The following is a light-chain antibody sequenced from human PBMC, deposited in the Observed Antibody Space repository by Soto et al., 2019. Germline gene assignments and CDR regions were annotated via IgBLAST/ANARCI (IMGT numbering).Light chain of an antibody. CDR3: QQYNNWPT. J-gene: IGKJ5*01. V-gene: IGKV4-1*01. CDR1: QSVLYSSNNKNY. CDR2: WAS. Sequence: DIVMTQSPDSLAVSLGERATINCKSSQSVLYSSNNKNYLAWYQQKPGQPPKLLIYWASTRESGVPDRFSGSGSGTEFTLTISSLQSEDFAVYYCQQYNNWPTLGQGTRLEIK.